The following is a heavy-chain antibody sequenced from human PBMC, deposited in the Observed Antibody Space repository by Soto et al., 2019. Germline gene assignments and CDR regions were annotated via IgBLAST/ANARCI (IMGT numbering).Heavy chain of an antibody. CDR3: ARGRRGTGGPAQKSGEYFQH. D-gene: IGHD3-9*01. J-gene: IGHJ1*01. CDR2: IIPIFGTA. CDR1: GGTFSSYA. V-gene: IGHV1-69*12. Sequence: QVQLVQSGAEVKKPGSSVKVSCKASGGTFSSYAISWVRQAPGQGLEWMGGIIPIFGTANYAQKFQGRVTITADESTSTAYMELSSLRSEDTAVYSCARGRRGTGGPAQKSGEYFQHWGQGTLVTVSS.